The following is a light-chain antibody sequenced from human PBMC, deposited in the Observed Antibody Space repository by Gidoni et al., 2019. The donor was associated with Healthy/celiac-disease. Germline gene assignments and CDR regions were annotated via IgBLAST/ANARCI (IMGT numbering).Light chain of an antibody. CDR2: QDS. V-gene: IGLV3-1*01. CDR3: QAWDSSTYV. J-gene: IGLJ1*01. Sequence: SYELTQPPSVSVSPGQTASITCSGDKLGDKYACWYQQKPGQSHVLVIYQDSKRPSGIPERFSGSNSGNTATLTIRGTQAMDEADYYCQAWDSSTYVFGTGTKVTVL. CDR1: KLGDKY.